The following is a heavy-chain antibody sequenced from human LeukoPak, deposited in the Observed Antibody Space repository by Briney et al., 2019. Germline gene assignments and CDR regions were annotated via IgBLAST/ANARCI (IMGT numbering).Heavy chain of an antibody. D-gene: IGHD3-10*01. CDR1: RGTFSSYA. J-gene: IGHJ4*02. CDR3: ATFREERYGSGYYFDC. Sequence: SVKVSCKASRGTFSSYAISWVRQAPGQGLEWMGGIIPIFGTANYAQKFQGRVTITADKSTSTAYMELSSLRSEDTAVYYCATFREERYGSGYYFDCWGQGTLVTVSS. CDR2: IIPIFGTA. V-gene: IGHV1-69*06.